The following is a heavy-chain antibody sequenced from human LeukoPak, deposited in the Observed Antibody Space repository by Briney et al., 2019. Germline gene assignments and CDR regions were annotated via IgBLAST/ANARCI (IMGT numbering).Heavy chain of an antibody. Sequence: GGSLRLSCAASGFTFSSYTMTWVRQAPGKGLEWVAYISSGSTTIYYADSVKGRFTISRDNAKNSLYLQMNSLRAEDTAVYYCARGRDYGDYWGQGTLVTVSS. D-gene: IGHD4-17*01. V-gene: IGHV3-48*01. CDR2: ISSGSTTI. J-gene: IGHJ4*02. CDR3: ARGRDYGDY. CDR1: GFTFSSYT.